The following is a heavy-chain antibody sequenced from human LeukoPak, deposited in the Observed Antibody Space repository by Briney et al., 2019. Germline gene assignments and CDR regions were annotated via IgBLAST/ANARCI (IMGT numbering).Heavy chain of an antibody. Sequence: GGSLRLSCAASGFTFSNAWMSWVRQAPGKGLEWVGRIKSKTDGGTTDYAAPVKGRFTISRDDSKNTLYRQMNSLKTEDTAVYYCTTPPYYDSSGYYKNFDYWGQGTLVTVSS. D-gene: IGHD3-22*01. CDR1: GFTFSNAW. CDR3: TTPPYYDSSGYYKNFDY. CDR2: IKSKTDGGTT. V-gene: IGHV3-15*01. J-gene: IGHJ4*02.